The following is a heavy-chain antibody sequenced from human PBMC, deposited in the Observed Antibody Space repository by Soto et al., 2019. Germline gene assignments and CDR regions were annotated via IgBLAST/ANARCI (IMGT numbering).Heavy chain of an antibody. D-gene: IGHD3-22*01. V-gene: IGHV3-30*18. CDR3: GKVSTYYYDSTFDY. CDR2: ISYDGNYK. CDR1: GFTFRNYA. Sequence: GGSLRLSCAASGFTFRNYAMSWVRQTPEKGLEWVAIISYDGNYKHHADSVKGRFTISRDNSKNTLYLQMNSLRAEDTAVYYCGKVSTYYYDSTFDYWGQGTLVTVSS. J-gene: IGHJ4*02.